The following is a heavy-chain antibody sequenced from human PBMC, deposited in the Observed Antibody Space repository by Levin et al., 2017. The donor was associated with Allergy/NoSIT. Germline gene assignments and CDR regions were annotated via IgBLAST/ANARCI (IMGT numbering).Heavy chain of an antibody. CDR1: GFTFSGSA. CDR3: TSCDIVTGYNN. J-gene: IGHJ4*01. V-gene: IGHV3-73*01. CDR2: IRSRANNYAT. Sequence: AGGSLRLSCAASGFTFSGSAIHWVRQASGKGLEWVGRIRSRANNYATAYAASLKGRFTISRDDSENTEYLQMNSLETEDTSVYYCTSCDIVTGYNNWGQGTLVTVSS. D-gene: IGHD3-9*01.